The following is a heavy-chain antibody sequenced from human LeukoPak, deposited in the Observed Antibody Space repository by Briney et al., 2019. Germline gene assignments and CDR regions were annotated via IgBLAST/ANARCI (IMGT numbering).Heavy chain of an antibody. CDR1: GFTFSSYA. Sequence: TGGSLRLSCAASGFTFSSYAMSWVRQAPGKGLEWVSAISGSGGSTYYADPVKGRFTISRDNSKNTLYLQMNSLRAEDTAVYYCAKGGYYYDSSGYPWRPHWGQGTLVTVSS. J-gene: IGHJ4*02. CDR2: ISGSGGST. CDR3: AKGGYYYDSSGYPWRPH. D-gene: IGHD3-22*01. V-gene: IGHV3-23*01.